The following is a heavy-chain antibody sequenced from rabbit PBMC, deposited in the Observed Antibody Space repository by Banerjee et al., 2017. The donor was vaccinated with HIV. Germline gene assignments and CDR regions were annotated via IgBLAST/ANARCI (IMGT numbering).Heavy chain of an antibody. CDR2: INTSSGNT. D-gene: IGHD4-1*01. Sequence: QEQLEESGGGLVQPGGSLTLSCKASGFDFSSYYMSWVRQAPGKGLEWIACINTSSGNTVYATWAKGRFTISRTSSTTVALQMTSLTAADTATYFCARDLAGVTGWNFGLWGPGTLVTVS. CDR1: GFDFSSYYM. CDR3: ARDLAGVTGWNFGL. J-gene: IGHJ4*01. V-gene: IGHV1S45*01.